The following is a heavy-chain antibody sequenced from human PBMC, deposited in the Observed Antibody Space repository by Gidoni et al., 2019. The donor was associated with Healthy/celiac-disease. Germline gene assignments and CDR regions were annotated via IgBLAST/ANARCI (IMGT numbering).Heavy chain of an antibody. V-gene: IGHV3-23*01. CDR3: ANEGIAVAELHYYYYGMDV. Sequence: EVQLLESGGGLVQPGGSLRLSCAASGFTFSSYAISWVRQAPGKGLEWVSAISGSGGSTYYADSVKGRFTISRDNSKNTLYLQMNSLRAEDTAVYYCANEGIAVAELHYYYYGMDVWGQGTTVTVSS. D-gene: IGHD6-19*01. CDR2: ISGSGGST. CDR1: GFTFSSYA. J-gene: IGHJ6*02.